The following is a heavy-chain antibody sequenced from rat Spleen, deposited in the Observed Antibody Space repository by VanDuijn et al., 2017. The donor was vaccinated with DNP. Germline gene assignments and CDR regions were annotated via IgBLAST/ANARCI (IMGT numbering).Heavy chain of an antibody. CDR2: IWTGGGT. CDR1: GFSLTSYH. CDR3: TREREPNKNPYYFDC. J-gene: IGHJ2*01. V-gene: IGHV2-43*01. Sequence: QVQLKESGPGLVQPSQTLSLTCTVSGFSLTSYHVTWVRQPPGKGLEWMGVIWTGGGTAYNSLLKSRLSITRDTSKSQVFLRMNSLQTEDTAIYFCTREREPNKNPYYFDCWGQGVMVTVSS. D-gene: IGHD3-8*01.